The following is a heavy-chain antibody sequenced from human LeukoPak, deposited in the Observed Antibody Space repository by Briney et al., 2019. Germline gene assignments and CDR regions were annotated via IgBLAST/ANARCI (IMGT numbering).Heavy chain of an antibody. J-gene: IGHJ4*02. CDR2: IYYSGST. Sequence: SGTLSLTCAVSGGSISSSNWWSWVRQPPGKGLEWIGSIYYSGSTYYNPSLKSRVTISVDTSKNQFSLKLSSVTAADTAVYYCARAHSRGYYFDYWGQGTLVTVSS. D-gene: IGHD3-10*01. CDR3: ARAHSRGYYFDY. CDR1: GGSISSSNW. V-gene: IGHV4-4*02.